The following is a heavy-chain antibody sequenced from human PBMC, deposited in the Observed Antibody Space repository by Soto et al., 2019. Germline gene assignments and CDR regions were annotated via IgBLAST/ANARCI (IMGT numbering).Heavy chain of an antibody. V-gene: IGHV3-11*01. CDR2: ISSSGSTI. Sequence: QVQLVESGGGLVKPGGSLRLSCAASGFTFSDYYMSWIRQAPGKGLEWVSYISSSGSTIYYADSVKGRFTISRDNAKNSRYLQMNSLRAEDTAVYYCARVTHSSSWYYSGNYPEYYFDYWGQGTLVTVSS. D-gene: IGHD6-13*01. CDR1: GFTFSDYY. J-gene: IGHJ4*02. CDR3: ARVTHSSSWYYSGNYPEYYFDY.